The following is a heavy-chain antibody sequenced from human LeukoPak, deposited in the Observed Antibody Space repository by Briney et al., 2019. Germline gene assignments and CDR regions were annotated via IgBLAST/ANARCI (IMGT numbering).Heavy chain of an antibody. CDR3: VSGGHMDV. D-gene: IGHD3-16*01. J-gene: IGHJ6*03. CDR2: INQDGSVK. Sequence: GGSLRLSCAASGFTFSNYWMTWGRQGPGKGLEWVANINQDGSVKNYVDSVKGRFTISSDNAKNSLYLQMNNLRDDDTAVYYCVSGGHMDVWGKGTTVTVSS. CDR1: GFTFSNYW. V-gene: IGHV3-7*01.